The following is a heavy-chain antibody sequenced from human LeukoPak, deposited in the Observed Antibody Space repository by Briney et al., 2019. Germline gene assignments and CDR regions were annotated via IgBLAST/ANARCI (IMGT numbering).Heavy chain of an antibody. CDR1: GFTFSSYA. CDR2: IGTAGDT. Sequence: PGGSLRLSCATSGFTFSSYAMHWVRQATGKGLEWVSAIGTAGDTYYPGSVKGRFTISRENAKNSLSLQMNSLRAEDTAVYYCVRQQTPHGNFDYWGQGTLVIVSS. D-gene: IGHD1-26*01. V-gene: IGHV3-13*01. CDR3: VRQQTPHGNFDY. J-gene: IGHJ4*02.